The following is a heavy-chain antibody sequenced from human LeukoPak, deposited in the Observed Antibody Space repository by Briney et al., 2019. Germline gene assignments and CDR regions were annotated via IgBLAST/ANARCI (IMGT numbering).Heavy chain of an antibody. J-gene: IGHJ4*02. V-gene: IGHV5-51*01. CDR3: ARQSRDGSETRGYYFDY. CDR1: GSLFTNYW. CDR2: IYPADFDA. Sequence: GEPLKFSVQPSGSLFTNYWIGGARQLPGKGREWMGIIYPADFDASYSPSFQGQVSISADTSISTVYLQRSSLKASDTAMYYCARQSRDGSETRGYYFDYWGPGNQVTVSS. D-gene: IGHD3-10*01.